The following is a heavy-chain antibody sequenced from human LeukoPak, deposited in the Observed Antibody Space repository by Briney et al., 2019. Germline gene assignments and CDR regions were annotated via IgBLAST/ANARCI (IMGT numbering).Heavy chain of an antibody. CDR3: ARIFGSGNENYFYYMDV. CDR2: IYQSGST. CDR1: GYSISSGYY. V-gene: IGHV4-38-2*01. Sequence: SETLSLTCAVSGYSISSGYYWGWIRQPPGKGLEWIGIIYQSGSTFYNPSPKTRVTISVDTSKNQFSLTLSSVTAADTAVYYCARIFGSGNENYFYYMDVWGKGTTVTVSS. J-gene: IGHJ6*03. D-gene: IGHD3-10*01.